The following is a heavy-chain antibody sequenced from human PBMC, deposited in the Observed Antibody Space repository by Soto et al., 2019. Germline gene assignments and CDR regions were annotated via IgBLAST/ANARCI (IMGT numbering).Heavy chain of an antibody. CDR1: GCSIRSGGYY. V-gene: IGHV4-31*02. J-gene: IGHJ5*02. D-gene: IGHD4-17*01. CDR3: ARDFGGDYSVGNWFDP. Sequence: SETLSLTCPVSGCSIRSGGYYWSWIRQHPGKGLEWIGYIYYSGSTYYNPSLKSRVTISVDTSKNQFSLKLSSVTAADTAVYYCARDFGGDYSVGNWFDPWGQGTLVTVS. CDR2: IYYSGST.